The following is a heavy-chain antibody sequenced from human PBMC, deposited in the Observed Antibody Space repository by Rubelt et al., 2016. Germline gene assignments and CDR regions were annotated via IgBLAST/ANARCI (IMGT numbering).Heavy chain of an antibody. CDR1: GYTFTGYY. D-gene: IGHD6-19*01. CDR2: INPNSGGT. CDR3: ARVLVPYSSGWYFDY. Sequence: GASVKVSCKASGYTFTGYYMHWVRQAPGQGLEWMGRINPNSGGTNYAQKFQGRVTMTRDTSISTAYMELSRLRSDDTAVYYCARVLVPYSSGWYFDYWGQGTLVTVSS. J-gene: IGHJ4*02. V-gene: IGHV1-2*06.